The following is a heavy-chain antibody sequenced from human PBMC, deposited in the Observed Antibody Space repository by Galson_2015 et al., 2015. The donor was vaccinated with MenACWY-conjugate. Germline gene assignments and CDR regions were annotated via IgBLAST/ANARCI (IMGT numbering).Heavy chain of an antibody. CDR2: VARVGAT. CDR1: GFSVTDNC. Sequence: SLRISCAGSGFSVTDNCLSWVRQAPGEGPEWIAMVARVGATIYADYGRGRFTVTRDDFKNTVILQMNSMRAEDTAVDRCSRGYDWCSYFRAWGQGAQVTVSS. J-gene: IGHJ5*02. CDR3: SRGYDWCSYFRA. D-gene: IGHD2-8*01. V-gene: IGHV3-53*01.